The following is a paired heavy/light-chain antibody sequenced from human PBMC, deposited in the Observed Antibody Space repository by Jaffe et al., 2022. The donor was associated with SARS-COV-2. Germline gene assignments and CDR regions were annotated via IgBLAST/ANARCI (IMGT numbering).Light chain of an antibody. CDR3: AAWDDSLNGVV. V-gene: IGLV1-44*01. CDR1: SSNIGSNS. CDR2: SNN. Sequence: QSVLTQPPSASGTPGQRVTISCSGSSSNIGSNSVNWYQQLPGTAPKLLIYSNNQRPSGVPDRFSGSKSGTSPSLAISGLQSEDEADYYCAAWDDSLNGVVFGGGTKLTVL. J-gene: IGLJ2*01.
Heavy chain of an antibody. CDR3: ARGAGVVAPDY. J-gene: IGHJ4*02. V-gene: IGHV3-48*02. D-gene: IGHD2-15*01. CDR2: ISRSSSTI. CDR1: GFTFSSYS. Sequence: EVQLVESGGGLVHPGGSLRLSCAASGFTFSSYSMNWVRQAPGKGLEWVSYISRSSSTIYYADSVKGRFTISRDNAKNSLYLQLNSLRDEDTAVYYCARGAGVVAPDYWGQGTLVTVSS.